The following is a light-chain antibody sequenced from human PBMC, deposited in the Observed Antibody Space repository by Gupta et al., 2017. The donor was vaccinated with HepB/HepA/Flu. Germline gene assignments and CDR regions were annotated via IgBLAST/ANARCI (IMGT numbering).Light chain of an antibody. CDR2: GAS. V-gene: IGKV3-15*01. Sequence: VMTQSPATLSVSPGERATLSCRASQSVSSNLAWYQQKPGQAPRLLIYGASTRATGIPARFGGSGSGTEFTLTISSLQSEDFAVYYCQQDNNWPRTFGQGTKVEIK. CDR1: QSVSSN. CDR3: QQDNNWPRT. J-gene: IGKJ1*01.